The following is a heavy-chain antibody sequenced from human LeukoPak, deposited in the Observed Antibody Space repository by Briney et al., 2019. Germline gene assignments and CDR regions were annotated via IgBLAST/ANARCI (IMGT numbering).Heavy chain of an antibody. CDR1: GYTFTGYY. Sequence: GASVKVSCKASGYTFTGYYMHWVRQAPGQGLEWMGGINPNSGGTNYAQKFQGRVTMTRDTSITTAYMELSGLRSDDTAVYYCARDRGYSNNWLYYYYYGMDVWGQGTTVTVSS. CDR2: INPNSGGT. CDR3: ARDRGYSNNWLYYYYYGMDV. D-gene: IGHD1-20*01. J-gene: IGHJ6*02. V-gene: IGHV1-2*02.